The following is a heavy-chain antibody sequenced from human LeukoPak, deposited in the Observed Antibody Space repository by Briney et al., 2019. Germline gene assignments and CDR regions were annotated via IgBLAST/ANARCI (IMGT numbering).Heavy chain of an antibody. J-gene: IGHJ4*02. CDR1: GGSISSYY. CDR2: IYYSGST. CDR3: ARVSPLLWFGEFDY. V-gene: IGHV4-59*01. D-gene: IGHD3-10*01. Sequence: SETLFLTCTVSGGSISSYYWSWIRQPPGKGLEWIGYIYYSGSTNYNPSLKSRVTISVDTSKNQFSLKLSPVTAADTAVYYCARVSPLLWFGEFDYWGQGTLVTVSS.